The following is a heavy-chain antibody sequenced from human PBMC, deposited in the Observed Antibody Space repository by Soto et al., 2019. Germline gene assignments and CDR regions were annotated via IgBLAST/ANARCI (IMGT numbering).Heavy chain of an antibody. CDR2: ISYDGSNK. CDR1: GFTFSSYV. Sequence: QVQLVESGGGVVQPGRSLRLSCAASGFTFSSYVMHWVRQAPGKGLEWVAVISYDGSNKYYADSVKGRFTISRDNSQKTLYLQMNSLRAEDTAVYYCAKEGYSSGWYRYNWFDPWGQGTLVTVSS. J-gene: IGHJ5*02. CDR3: AKEGYSSGWYRYNWFDP. D-gene: IGHD6-19*01. V-gene: IGHV3-30*18.